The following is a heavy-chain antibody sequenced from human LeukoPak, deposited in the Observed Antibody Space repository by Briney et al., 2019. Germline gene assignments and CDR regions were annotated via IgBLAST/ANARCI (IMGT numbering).Heavy chain of an antibody. CDR2: ISSSSSYI. CDR3: ARDVTMIVAD. Sequence: GGSLRLSCAASGFTFSDYYMSWIRQAPGKGLEWVSSISSSSSYIYYADSVKGRFTISRDNAKNSLYLQMNSLRAEDTAVYYCARDVTMIVADWGQGTLVTVSS. V-gene: IGHV3-11*06. CDR1: GFTFSDYY. J-gene: IGHJ4*02. D-gene: IGHD3-22*01.